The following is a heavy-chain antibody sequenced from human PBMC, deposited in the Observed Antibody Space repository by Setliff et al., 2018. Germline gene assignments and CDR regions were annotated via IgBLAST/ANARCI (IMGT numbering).Heavy chain of an antibody. CDR3: ARGFDVCGGGACYTDGPYYFDY. V-gene: IGHV4-34*01. CDR2: INHSGST. D-gene: IGHD2-21*02. CDR1: GASFSGHY. J-gene: IGHJ4*02. Sequence: CAVYGASFSGHYWSWIRQPPGKGLEWIGEINHSGSTNYNPSLKSRVTISVDTSKNQFSLKLSSVAAADTAVYYCARGFDVCGGGACYTDGPYYFDYWGLGTLVTVSS.